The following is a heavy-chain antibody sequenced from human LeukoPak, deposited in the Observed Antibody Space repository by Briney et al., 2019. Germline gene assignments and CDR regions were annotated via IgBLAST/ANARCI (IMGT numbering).Heavy chain of an antibody. Sequence: SETLSLTCTVSGGSISSSSYYWGWIRQPPGKGLEWIGSIYYRGSTYYNPSLKSRVTISVDTSKNQFSLKLSSVTAADTAVYYCARSLGIAVAGFDYWGQGTLVTVSS. D-gene: IGHD6-19*01. V-gene: IGHV4-39*01. CDR3: ARSLGIAVAGFDY. CDR1: GGSISSSSYY. CDR2: IYYRGST. J-gene: IGHJ4*02.